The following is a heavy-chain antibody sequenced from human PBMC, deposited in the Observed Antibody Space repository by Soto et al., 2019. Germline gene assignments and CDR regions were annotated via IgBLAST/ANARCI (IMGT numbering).Heavy chain of an antibody. Sequence: LRLSCAASGFTFSSYAMSWVRQAPGKGLEWVSAISGSGGSTYYADSVKGRFTISRDNSKNTLYLQMNSLRAEDTAVYYCAKATTVTLYYYYYMDVWGKGTTVTVSS. CDR1: GFTFSSYA. CDR3: AKATTVTLYYYYYMDV. D-gene: IGHD4-4*01. J-gene: IGHJ6*03. V-gene: IGHV3-23*01. CDR2: ISGSGGST.